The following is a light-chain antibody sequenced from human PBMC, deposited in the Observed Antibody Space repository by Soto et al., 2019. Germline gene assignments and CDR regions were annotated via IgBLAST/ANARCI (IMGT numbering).Light chain of an antibody. J-gene: IGKJ5*01. CDR3: QQYHNWPIT. Sequence: EIVMTQSPATLSVSPGERATLSCRASQSVSSNLAWHQQKPGQAPRILMYDASTRATGISARFSGSGSGTEFTLTISSLQSEDFAVYYGQQYHNWPITFGQGTRLEIK. CDR1: QSVSSN. V-gene: IGKV3-15*01. CDR2: DAS.